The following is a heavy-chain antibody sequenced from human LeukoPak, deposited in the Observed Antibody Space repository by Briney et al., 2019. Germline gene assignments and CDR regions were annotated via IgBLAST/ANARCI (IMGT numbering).Heavy chain of an antibody. D-gene: IGHD6-13*01. V-gene: IGHV3-48*01. CDR1: GFTFSSYS. J-gene: IGHJ4*02. Sequence: GGSLRLSCAASGFTFSSYSMNWVRQAPGKGLEWVSYISSSSSTIYYADSVKGRFTISRDNSKNTLYLQMNSLRAEDTAVYYCARDATLVIAAAGKGLQAPEPIDYWGQGTLVTVSS. CDR2: ISSSSSTI. CDR3: ARDATLVIAAAGKGLQAPEPIDY.